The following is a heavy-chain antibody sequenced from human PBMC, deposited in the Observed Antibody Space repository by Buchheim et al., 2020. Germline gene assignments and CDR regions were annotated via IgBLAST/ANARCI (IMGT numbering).Heavy chain of an antibody. D-gene: IGHD1-7*01. Sequence: EVQLVESGGGLVQPGGSLRLSCAASGFTFSSYDMHWVRQATGKGLEWVSAIGTAGDTYYPGSVKGRFTISRENAKNSLYLQTNSLRAGDTAVYYCARGSTGITGTTPYDYWGQGTL. CDR1: GFTFSSYD. CDR2: IGTAGDT. V-gene: IGHV3-13*04. CDR3: ARGSTGITGTTPYDY. J-gene: IGHJ4*02.